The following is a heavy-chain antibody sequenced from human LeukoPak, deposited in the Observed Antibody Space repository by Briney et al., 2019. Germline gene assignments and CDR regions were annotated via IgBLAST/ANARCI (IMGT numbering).Heavy chain of an antibody. D-gene: IGHD3-3*01. V-gene: IGHV3-23*01. CDR3: AKGPLSGSSPDY. J-gene: IGHJ4*02. Sequence: GGSLRLSCAPSGFTFTIQAMSSVRQAPGKGLEWVSSLSGGGGSTYYADSVKGRFTISRDNSKNTLYLQVNSLRAEDTAVYYCAKGPLSGSSPDYWGQGTLVTVSS. CDR2: LSGGGGST. CDR1: GFTFTIQA.